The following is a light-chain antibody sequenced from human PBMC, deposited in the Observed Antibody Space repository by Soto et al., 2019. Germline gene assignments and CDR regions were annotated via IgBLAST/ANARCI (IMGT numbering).Light chain of an antibody. V-gene: IGLV7-46*01. CDR2: DTS. J-gene: IGLJ7*01. CDR3: LLVDDGVAV. Sequence: QAVVTQEPSLTVSPGGTVTLTCGSSTGDVTNGRWPYWFQQRPGQVPRTLIHDTSNKHPWTPARFSGSLLGGKAALTLSGAQPEDEAVYYCLLVDDGVAVFGGGTQLTVL. CDR1: TGDVTNGRW.